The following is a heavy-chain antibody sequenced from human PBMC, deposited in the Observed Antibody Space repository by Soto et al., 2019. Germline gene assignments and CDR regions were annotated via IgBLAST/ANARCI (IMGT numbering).Heavy chain of an antibody. D-gene: IGHD4-17*01. CDR3: TRKTETTVTTRSLSYYYYGMDV. CDR1: GFTFSGSA. J-gene: IGHJ6*02. CDR2: IRSKANSYAT. Sequence: EVQLVESGGGLVQPGGSLKLSCAASGFTFSGSAMHWVRQASGKGLEWVGRIRSKANSYATAYAASVKGRFTISRDDSKNTAYLHMNSLKTEDTAVYYCTRKTETTVTTRSLSYYYYGMDVWGQGTTVTVSS. V-gene: IGHV3-73*02.